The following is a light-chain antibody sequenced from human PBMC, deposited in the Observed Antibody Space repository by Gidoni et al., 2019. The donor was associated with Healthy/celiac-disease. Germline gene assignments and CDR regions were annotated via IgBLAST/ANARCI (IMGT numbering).Light chain of an antibody. CDR2: GSS. CDR3: QQYGSAPPIT. V-gene: IGKV3-20*01. Sequence: DIVFTQSPGTLSLSPGERATLSCRASQSVSSRYLAGYQQKPGQAPRLLLYGSSSRATDIPDRFSGSGSGTDFTLNISRLEPEDFAVYYCQQYGSAPPITIGQGTRLEIK. CDR1: QSVSSRY. J-gene: IGKJ5*01.